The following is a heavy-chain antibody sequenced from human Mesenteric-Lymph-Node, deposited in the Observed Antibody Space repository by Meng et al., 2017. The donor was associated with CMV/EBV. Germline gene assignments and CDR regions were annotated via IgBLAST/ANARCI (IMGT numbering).Heavy chain of an antibody. J-gene: IGHJ4*02. CDR1: GYTFIDYY. D-gene: IGHD3-9*01. CDR2: INPKTGGR. Sequence: QVQLVQSGAEAKKPGASGRVSCKASGYTFIDYYINWVRQAPGQGLEWMGRINPKTGGRSYAQNFQGRVTMTRDTSINTAYMEVNRLNSDDTAMYCCARDRDTDWYSPFDYWGPGTLVTVSS. V-gene: IGHV1-2*06. CDR3: ARDRDTDWYSPFDY.